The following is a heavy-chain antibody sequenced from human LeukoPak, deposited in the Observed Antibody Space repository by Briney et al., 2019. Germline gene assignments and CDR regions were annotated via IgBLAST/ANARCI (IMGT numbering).Heavy chain of an antibody. J-gene: IGHJ4*02. V-gene: IGHV4-34*01. CDR2: INHSGST. CDR1: GGSISSYY. Sequence: PSETLSLTCTVSGGSISSYYWSWIRQPAGKGLEWIGEINHSGSTNYNPSLKSRVTISVDTSKNQFSLKLSSVTAADTAVYYCAIPFRASRFDYWGQGTLVTVSS. CDR3: AIPFRASRFDY.